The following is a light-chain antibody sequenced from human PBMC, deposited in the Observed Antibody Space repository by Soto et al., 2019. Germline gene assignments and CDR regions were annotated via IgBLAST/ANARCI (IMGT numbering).Light chain of an antibody. CDR3: HKYNTYWT. CDR2: DVS. CDR1: QSISMS. V-gene: IGKV1-5*01. J-gene: IGKJ1*01. Sequence: DIQMTQSPSTLSASVGDRVTITCRSSQSISMSLAWYQQKPGKAPKLLIYDVSSLESGVPSRFGGSGSGTEFTLTISSLQPDDFATYYCHKYNTYWTFGQGTKVHIK.